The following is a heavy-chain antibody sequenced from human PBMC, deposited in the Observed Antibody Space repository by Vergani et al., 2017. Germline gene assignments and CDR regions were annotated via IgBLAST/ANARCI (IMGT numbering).Heavy chain of an antibody. J-gene: IGHJ4*02. CDR3: ATTNSGYFGFDY. CDR1: GYTFTGHY. CDR2: INPNSGGT. Sequence: QVHLVQSGAEVKKPGASVKVSCKASGYTFTGHYMHWVRQTPGQGLEWMGWINPNSGGTNYAQKFQGRVTMTRDTSISTAYMELSRLRSDDTALYYCATTNSGYFGFDYWGQGTLVTVSS. V-gene: IGHV1-2*02. D-gene: IGHD3-22*01.